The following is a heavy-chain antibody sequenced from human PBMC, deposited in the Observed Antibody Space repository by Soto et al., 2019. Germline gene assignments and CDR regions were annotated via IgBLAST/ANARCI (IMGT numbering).Heavy chain of an antibody. CDR3: AKDKPGGGYYFDY. CDR2: ISGSGGST. D-gene: IGHD6-13*01. J-gene: IGHJ4*02. V-gene: IGHV3-23*01. CDR1: GFTFSSYA. Sequence: EVQLLESGGGLVQPGGSLRLSCAASGFTFSSYAMSWVRQAPGKGLEWVSAISGSGGSTYYADSVKGRFTISRNSSKNTLYLQMNSLSAEDTAVYYGAKDKPGGGYYFDYWGQGTLVTVSS.